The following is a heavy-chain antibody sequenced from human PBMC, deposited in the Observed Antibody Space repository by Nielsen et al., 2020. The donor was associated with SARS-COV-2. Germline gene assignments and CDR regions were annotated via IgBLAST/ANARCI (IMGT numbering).Heavy chain of an antibody. D-gene: IGHD6-13*01. Sequence: ASVKVSCKASGYTFTSYAMHWVRQAPRQRLEWMGWINAGNGNTKYSQKFQGRVTITRDTSASTAYMELNSLRSEDTAVYYCARDHHLSSSWLYYYYGMDVWGQGTTVTVSS. CDR3: ARDHHLSSSWLYYYYGMDV. CDR1: GYTFTSYA. V-gene: IGHV1-3*01. J-gene: IGHJ6*02. CDR2: INAGNGNT.